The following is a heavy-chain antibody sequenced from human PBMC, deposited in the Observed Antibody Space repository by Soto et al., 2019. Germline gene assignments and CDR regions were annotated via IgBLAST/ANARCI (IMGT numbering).Heavy chain of an antibody. D-gene: IGHD3-10*01. CDR2: INTSVGSA. CDR3: VRDGSGSYYGWFDR. CDR1: GYIFTSYY. J-gene: IGHJ5*02. V-gene: IGHV1-46*01. Sequence: ASVKVSCKASGYIFTSYYIHWVRQAPGQGLEWMGIINTSVGSASNAQKFQGRVTMTRDMSTSTVYMELSSLRYEDTAVYYCVRDGSGSYYGWFDRWGQGTLVTVSS.